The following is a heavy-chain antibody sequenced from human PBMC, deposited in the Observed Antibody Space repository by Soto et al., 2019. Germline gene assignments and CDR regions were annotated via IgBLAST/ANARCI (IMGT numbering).Heavy chain of an antibody. CDR3: ARVPIKRGITRYFDL. D-gene: IGHD5-12*01. V-gene: IGHV4-31*03. Sequence: QVQLQESGPGLVKPSQTLSLTCTVSGGSTSSGGYYWSWIRQHPGKGLEWIGYIYYSGSTYYNPSLKSRVTISVDTSKNQFSLKLSSVTAADTAVYYCARVPIKRGITRYFDLWGRGTPVTVSS. CDR2: IYYSGST. J-gene: IGHJ2*01. CDR1: GGSTSSGGYY.